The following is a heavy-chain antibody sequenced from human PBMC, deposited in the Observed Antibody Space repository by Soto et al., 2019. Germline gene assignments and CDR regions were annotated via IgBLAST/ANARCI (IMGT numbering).Heavy chain of an antibody. J-gene: IGHJ6*02. CDR3: ASQRGGIVVVPAAMVGDGMDV. Sequence: SQTLSLTCAIAGDSVSSNSAAWNWIRQSPSRGLEWLGRTYYRSKWYNDYAVSVKSRITIHPDTSKNQFSLQLNSVPPEDTAVYYCASQRGGIVVVPAAMVGDGMDVWGQGTTVTVSS. D-gene: IGHD2-2*01. CDR2: TYYRSKWYN. CDR1: GDSVSSNSAA. V-gene: IGHV6-1*01.